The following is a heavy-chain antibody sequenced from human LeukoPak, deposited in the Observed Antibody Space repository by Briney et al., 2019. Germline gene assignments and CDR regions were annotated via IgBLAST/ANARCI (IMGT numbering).Heavy chain of an antibody. D-gene: IGHD6-6*01. V-gene: IGHV4-34*01. CDR2: INHSGST. CDR3: ARVPGLGARYYFDY. Sequence: XGXRQPPGXGVEWRGEINHSGSTNSNPSLKSRVTISVDTSKNQFSLKLSSVTAADTAVYYCARVPGLGARYYFDYWGQGTLVTVSS. J-gene: IGHJ4*02.